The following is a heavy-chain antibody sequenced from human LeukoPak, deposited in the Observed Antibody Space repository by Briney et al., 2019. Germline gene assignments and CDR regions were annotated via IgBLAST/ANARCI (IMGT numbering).Heavy chain of an antibody. CDR3: ARLSFTAFLRYFDY. CDR1: GFTFSSYW. V-gene: IGHV3-7*03. CDR2: IKQDGSEK. J-gene: IGHJ4*02. Sequence: GGSLRLSCAASGFTFSSYWMSWVRQAPGKGLEWVANIKQDGSEKYYADSVKGRFTISRDNAKNSLYLQMNSLRAEDTAVYYCARLSFTAFLRYFDYWGQGTLVTVSS. D-gene: IGHD5-12*01.